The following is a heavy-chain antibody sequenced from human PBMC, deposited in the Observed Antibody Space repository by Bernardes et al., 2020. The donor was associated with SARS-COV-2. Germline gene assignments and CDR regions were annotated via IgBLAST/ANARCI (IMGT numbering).Heavy chain of an antibody. D-gene: IGHD1-26*01. CDR3: AKFLAGSSPHRTGATNYFAY. CDR2: ISGSVGTT. J-gene: IGHJ4*02. CDR1: GFTFSSYA. Sequence: GGSLRLSCAASGFTFSSYAMNWVRQAPGKGLEWVSAISGSVGTTFYADSVKGRFTISRDNSKNTLYLQMNSLRAEDTAVYYCAKFLAGSSPHRTGATNYFAYWGQGTLVTVSS. V-gene: IGHV3-23*01.